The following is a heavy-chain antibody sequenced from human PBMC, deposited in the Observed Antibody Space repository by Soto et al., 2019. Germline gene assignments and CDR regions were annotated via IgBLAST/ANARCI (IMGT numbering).Heavy chain of an antibody. CDR1: GGSISSYY. CDR3: ARDRSGAKGETFDS. CDR2: IYYSGST. D-gene: IGHD3-10*01. J-gene: IGHJ3*02. Sequence: SETLSLTCTVSGGSISSYYWSWIRQPPGKGLEWIGYIYYSGSTNYNPSLKSRVTISVDTSKNQFSLKLSSVTAADTAVYYCARDRSGAKGETFDSWGQGKMVTVSS. V-gene: IGHV4-59*01.